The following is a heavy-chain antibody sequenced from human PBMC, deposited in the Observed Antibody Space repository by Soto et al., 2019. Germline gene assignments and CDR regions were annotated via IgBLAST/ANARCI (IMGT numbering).Heavy chain of an antibody. CDR1: GGSISSYY. CDR2: IYTSGST. CDR3: ARVLSGIAVAGVFDY. Sequence: PSETLSPTCTVSGGSISSYYWSWIRQPAGKGLEWIGRIYTSGSTNYNPSLKSRVTMSVDTSKNQFSLKLSSVTAADTAVYYCARVLSGIAVAGVFDYWGQGTLVTVSS. D-gene: IGHD6-19*01. J-gene: IGHJ4*02. V-gene: IGHV4-4*07.